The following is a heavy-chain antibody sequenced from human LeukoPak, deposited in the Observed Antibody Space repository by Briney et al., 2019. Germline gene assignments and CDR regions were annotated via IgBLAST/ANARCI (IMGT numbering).Heavy chain of an antibody. CDR1: GFTFSSYG. J-gene: IGHJ4*02. V-gene: IGHV3-33*01. CDR2: IWYDGSNK. Sequence: PGGSLRLSCAASGFTFSSYGMHWVRQAPGKGLEWVAVIWYDGSNKYYADSVKGRFTISRDNSKNTVYLQMNSLRAEDTAVYYCATDRSLSWFDYWGQGTLVTVSS. D-gene: IGHD6-13*01. CDR3: ATDRSLSWFDY.